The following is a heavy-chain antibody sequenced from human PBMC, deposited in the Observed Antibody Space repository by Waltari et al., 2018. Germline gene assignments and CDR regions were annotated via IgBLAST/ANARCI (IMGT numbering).Heavy chain of an antibody. Sequence: QVQLVQSGAEVKKPGASVKVSCKASGYTFTSYDINWVRQATGQGLEWMGWRNPNSGNTGYAQKFQGRVTITTDESTSTAYMELSSLRSEDTAVYYCARGLSSTEFDYWGQGTLVTVSS. J-gene: IGHJ4*02. V-gene: IGHV1-8*01. CDR3: ARGLSSTEFDY. CDR2: RNPNSGNT. D-gene: IGHD6-13*01. CDR1: GYTFTSYD.